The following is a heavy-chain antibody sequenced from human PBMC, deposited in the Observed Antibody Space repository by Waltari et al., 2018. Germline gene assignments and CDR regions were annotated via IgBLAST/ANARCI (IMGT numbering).Heavy chain of an antibody. Sequence: QVHLVESGGGVVQPGRSLRLSCAASGFTLSDYGMHWVRQAQGKGLECVTDMAYDVSNKPYVDSVKGRFTLSRYDSKNTLYLQMNSLTTEDTAVYYCSRGFSSWGTFEYWGQGTLVTVSS. D-gene: IGHD6-13*01. CDR2: MAYDVSNK. J-gene: IGHJ4*02. CDR3: SRGFSSWGTFEY. V-gene: IGHV3-30*04. CDR1: GFTLSDYG.